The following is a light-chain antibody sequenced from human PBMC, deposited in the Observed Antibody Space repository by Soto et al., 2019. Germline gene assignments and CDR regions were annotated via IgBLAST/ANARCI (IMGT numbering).Light chain of an antibody. Sequence: QSALTQPRSVSGSPGQSITISCTGTSSDIGGYNFVSWYQQHPGKAPKLMIFDVIKRPSGVPDRFSGSKSGNTASLTISGLQAEDEADYYCCSYAGSSTHVFGTGTKVTVL. CDR2: DVI. J-gene: IGLJ1*01. CDR1: SSDIGGYNF. V-gene: IGLV2-11*01. CDR3: CSYAGSSTHV.